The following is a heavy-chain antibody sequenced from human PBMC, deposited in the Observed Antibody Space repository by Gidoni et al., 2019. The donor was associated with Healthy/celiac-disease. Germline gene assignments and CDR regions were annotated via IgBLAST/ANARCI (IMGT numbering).Heavy chain of an antibody. CDR2: SYPGDSDT. Sequence: EVQLVQYGAEVKKPGEYLKISWKGSGYSFTSYWIGWVRQMHGKGLEWMGISYPGDSDTRYSPSFQGQVTISADQSISTAYLQWSSLKASDTAMYYCARPLRGTSLYYFDYWGQGTLVTVSS. CDR1: GYSFTSYW. V-gene: IGHV5-51*01. D-gene: IGHD2-2*01. CDR3: ARPLRGTSLYYFDY. J-gene: IGHJ4*02.